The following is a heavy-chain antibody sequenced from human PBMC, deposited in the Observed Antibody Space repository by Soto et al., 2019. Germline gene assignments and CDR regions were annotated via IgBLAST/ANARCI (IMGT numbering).Heavy chain of an antibody. CDR3: AKSFGYSYGDAFDI. CDR1: GFTFSSYG. D-gene: IGHD5-18*01. J-gene: IGHJ3*02. Sequence: QSGGSLRLSCAASGFTFSSYGMHWVRQAPGKGLEWVAVISYDGSNKYYADSVKGRFTISRDNSKNTLYLQMNSLRAEDTAVYYCAKSFGYSYGDAFDIWGQGTMVTVSS. CDR2: ISYDGSNK. V-gene: IGHV3-30*18.